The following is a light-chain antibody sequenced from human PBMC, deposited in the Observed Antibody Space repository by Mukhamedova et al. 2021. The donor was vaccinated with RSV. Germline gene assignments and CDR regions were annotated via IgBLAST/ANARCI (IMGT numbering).Light chain of an antibody. J-gene: IGKJ2*01. Sequence: WYQRRVHGKAPKLLIYRTSNLHSGVPSRFSGGGSETDFTLTITSLQPEEFATYFCQQSYSAPYTFGQVTRLEIK. CDR3: QQSYSAPYT. V-gene: IGKV1-39*01. CDR2: RTS.